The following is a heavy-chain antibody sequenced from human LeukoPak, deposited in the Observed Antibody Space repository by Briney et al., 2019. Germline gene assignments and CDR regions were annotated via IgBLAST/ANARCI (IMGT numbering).Heavy chain of an antibody. V-gene: IGHV4-59*01. J-gene: IGHJ5*02. CDR3: ARGGYYGSGNDFRFDP. CDR2: IYYSGST. CDR1: GGSISSYY. Sequence: SETLSLTCTVSGGSISSYYWSWIRQPPGKGLEWIGYIYYSGSTNYKPSLKSRVTISVDTSKNQFSLKLSSVTAADTAVYYCARGGYYGSGNDFRFDPWGQGTQVTVSS. D-gene: IGHD3-10*01.